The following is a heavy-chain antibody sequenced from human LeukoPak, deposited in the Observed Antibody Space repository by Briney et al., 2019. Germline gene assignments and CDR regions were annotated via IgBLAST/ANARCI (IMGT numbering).Heavy chain of an antibody. D-gene: IGHD6-13*01. CDR3: ARQIASAGTAGFDF. V-gene: IGHV4-4*07. CDR1: GGSISSYY. J-gene: IGHJ4*02. CDR2: IYSTGST. Sequence: SSETLSLTCTVSGGSISSYYWSWIRQPAGKGLEWIGRIYSTGSTNYNPSLKSRVTMSVDTSKNQFSLRLRSVTAADTAVYYCARQIASAGTAGFDFWGQGALVTVSP.